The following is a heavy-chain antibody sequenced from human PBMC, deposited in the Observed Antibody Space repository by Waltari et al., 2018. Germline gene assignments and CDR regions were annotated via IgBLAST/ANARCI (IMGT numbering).Heavy chain of an antibody. CDR1: GFTFSSYA. CDR2: IYSGGST. D-gene: IGHD5-12*01. Sequence: EVQLLESGGGLVQPGGSLRLSCAASGFTFSSYAMRWVRQAPGKGLEWVSVIYSGGSTYYADSVKGRFTISRDNSKNTLYLQMNSLRAEDTAVYYCAKDRLFGMATIPDYWGQGTLVTVSS. J-gene: IGHJ4*02. V-gene: IGHV3-23*03. CDR3: AKDRLFGMATIPDY.